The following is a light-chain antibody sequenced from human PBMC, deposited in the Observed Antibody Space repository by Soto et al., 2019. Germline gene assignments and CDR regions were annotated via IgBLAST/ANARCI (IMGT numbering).Light chain of an antibody. CDR3: QQRSNWLT. CDR2: DAS. Sequence: EIVLTQSPATLSLSPGERSTLSCRASQSISSALAWYQQRPGQPPRLLIYDASDRADGIPARFSGTRSGTAFTLTISSLEPEDFAVYYCQQRSNWLTFGGGTRVEIK. V-gene: IGKV3-11*01. CDR1: QSISSA. J-gene: IGKJ4*01.